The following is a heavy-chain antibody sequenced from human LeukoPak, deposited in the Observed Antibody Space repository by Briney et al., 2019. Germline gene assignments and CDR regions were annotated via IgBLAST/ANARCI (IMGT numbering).Heavy chain of an antibody. J-gene: IGHJ4*02. Sequence: PGGSLRLSCAASGFTFSSYAMHWVRQAPGKGLEWVAVISYDGSNKYYADSVKGRFTISRDNSKNTLYLQMNSLRAEDTAVYYCAKVVGSSWYGGYWGQGTLVTVSS. V-gene: IGHV3-30-3*01. D-gene: IGHD6-13*01. CDR3: AKVVGSSWYGGY. CDR2: ISYDGSNK. CDR1: GFTFSSYA.